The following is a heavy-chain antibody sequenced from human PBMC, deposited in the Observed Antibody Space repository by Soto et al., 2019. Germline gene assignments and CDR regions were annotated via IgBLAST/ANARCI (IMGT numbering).Heavy chain of an antibody. CDR1: GFDFRRFG. CDR2: ISFDGSKK. V-gene: IGHV3-30*03. D-gene: IGHD1-26*01. CDR3: ARDFAWAFDY. Sequence: QVQLVESGGGVVQPGRSLRLSCAASGFDFRRFGMHWVRQAPGKGLEWVAVISFDGSKKQYADSVKGRFSISRDNSKNSLYLQMNSLRDEDTAVYYCARDFAWAFDYWGQGTLLTVSP. J-gene: IGHJ4*02.